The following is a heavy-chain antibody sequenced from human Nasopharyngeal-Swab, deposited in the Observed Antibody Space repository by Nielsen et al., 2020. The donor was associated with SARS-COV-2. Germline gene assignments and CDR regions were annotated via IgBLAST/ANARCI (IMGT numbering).Heavy chain of an antibody. CDR2: IYYSGST. Sequence: SCTVSGGSISSYYWSWIRQPPGKGLEWIGYIYYSGSTNYNPSLKSRVTISVDTSKNQFSLKLSSVTAADTAVYYCARVYSTTAHYYYGMDVWGQGTTVTVSS. D-gene: IGHD2-2*01. CDR3: ARVYSTTAHYYYGMDV. V-gene: IGHV4-59*01. CDR1: GGSISSYY. J-gene: IGHJ6*02.